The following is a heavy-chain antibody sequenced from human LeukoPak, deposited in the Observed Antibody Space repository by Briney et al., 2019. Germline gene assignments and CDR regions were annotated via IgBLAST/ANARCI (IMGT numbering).Heavy chain of an antibody. CDR2: IIPIFGTT. V-gene: IGHV1-69*06. J-gene: IGHJ3*01. D-gene: IGHD1-26*01. Sequence: GASVKVSCKASGGTFNNIVISWVRQAPGQGLELMGGIIPIFGTTHYAQKFQGRVTISADKSTSTAYMELSSLRSEDTAVYYCARIVGATGGESWGQGTMVTVSS. CDR3: ARIVGATGGES. CDR1: GGTFNNIV.